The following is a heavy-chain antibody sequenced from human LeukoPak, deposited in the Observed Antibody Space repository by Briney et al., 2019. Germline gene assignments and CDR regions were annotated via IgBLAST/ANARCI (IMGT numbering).Heavy chain of an antibody. CDR1: GFIFSAYA. CDR3: AKDRGSSWYGTSDY. J-gene: IGHJ4*02. CDR2: ISESGGST. V-gene: IGHV3-23*01. Sequence: GGSLRLSCAASGFIFSAYAMSWVRQTPGKGLEWVSRISESGGSTYYADSVKGRFTISRDNSKNTLYLQMNSLRAEDTAVYYCAKDRGSSWYGTSDYWGQGTIVTASS. D-gene: IGHD6-13*01.